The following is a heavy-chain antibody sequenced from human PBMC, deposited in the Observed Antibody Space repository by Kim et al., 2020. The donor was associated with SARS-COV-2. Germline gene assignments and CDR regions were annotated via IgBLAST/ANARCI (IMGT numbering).Heavy chain of an antibody. Sequence: GGSLRLSCAASGFTFSSYGMHWVRQAPGKGLEWVAVISYDGSNKYYADSVKGRFIISRDNSKNTLYLQMNSLRAEDTAVYYCAKEEGSGYSSGWTYYYYGMDVWGKGTTVTVSS. J-gene: IGHJ6*04. CDR3: AKEEGSGYSSGWTYYYYGMDV. V-gene: IGHV3-30*18. CDR1: GFTFSSYG. D-gene: IGHD6-19*01. CDR2: ISYDGSNK.